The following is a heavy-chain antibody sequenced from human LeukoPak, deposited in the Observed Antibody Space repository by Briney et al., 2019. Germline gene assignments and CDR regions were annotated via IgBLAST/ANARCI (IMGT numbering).Heavy chain of an antibody. CDR3: ARGYYYGSGGFPNWFDP. D-gene: IGHD3-10*01. V-gene: IGHV1-18*01. CDR1: GYTFTSYG. J-gene: IGHJ5*02. CDR2: ISAYNGNT. Sequence: GASVKVSCKASGYTFTSYGISWVRQAPGQGLEWMGWISAYNGNTNYAQKLQGRVTMTTDTSTSTAYMELRSLRSDDTAVYYCARGYYYGSGGFPNWFDPWGQGTLVTVSS.